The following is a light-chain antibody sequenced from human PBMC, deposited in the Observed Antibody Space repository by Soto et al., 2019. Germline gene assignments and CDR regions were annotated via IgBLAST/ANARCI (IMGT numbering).Light chain of an antibody. J-gene: IGLJ2*01. Sequence: QSVLTQPPSASGSPGQSVTISCTGTSSDVGGYNYVSWYQQHPGKAPKLVIYEVSERPSGVPARFSGSKSGNTASLTVSGLQAEDEADYYCSSYAGSYILVFGGGTKLIVL. V-gene: IGLV2-8*01. CDR1: SSDVGGYNY. CDR3: SSYAGSYILV. CDR2: EVS.